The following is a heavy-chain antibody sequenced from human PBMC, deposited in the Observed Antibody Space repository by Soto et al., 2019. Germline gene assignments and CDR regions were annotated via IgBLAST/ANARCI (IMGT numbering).Heavy chain of an antibody. CDR1: GGTFSNYA. Sequence: QVQLVQSGAEVKKPGSSVKVSCRTSGGTFSNYAISWVRQAPGRGLEWMGGIIPILGTVVYAQKLQGRVTITADNSTRMAYMELSSLRSDDTAVYYCAKFDPLGELLWFDPWGQGTLVTVSS. CDR3: AKFDPLGELLWFDP. CDR2: IIPILGTV. D-gene: IGHD3-16*01. V-gene: IGHV1-69*06. J-gene: IGHJ5*02.